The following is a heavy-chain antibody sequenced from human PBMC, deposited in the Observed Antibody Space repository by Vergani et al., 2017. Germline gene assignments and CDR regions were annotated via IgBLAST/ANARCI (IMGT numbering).Heavy chain of an antibody. Sequence: EVQLVESGGGVVRPGGSLRLSCVGSGFAFGDFGMSWVRQVPGKGLVWVAVINWNGGTTNYGDTVTGRFTISRDNGKNSLYLQMNRLRDGDTALYYCVGREGHNQAPFDNWGQGTLVIVSS. CDR2: INWNGGTT. J-gene: IGHJ4*02. CDR1: GFAFGDFG. CDR3: VGREGHNQAPFDN. D-gene: IGHD5-24*01. V-gene: IGHV3-20*04.